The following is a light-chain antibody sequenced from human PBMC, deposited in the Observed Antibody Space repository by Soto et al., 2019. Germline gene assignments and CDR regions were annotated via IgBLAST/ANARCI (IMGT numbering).Light chain of an antibody. CDR1: QSISNF. CDR3: HQRSNWPPFT. CDR2: DAS. V-gene: IGKV3-11*01. J-gene: IGKJ4*01. Sequence: EIVLTQSPATLSLSPGERATLSCRASQSISNFLAWYQQKPGQAPRLLIYDASKRATDIPDRFIGSGSGTDFTLTINRLEPEDFAVYYCHQRSNWPPFTFGGGTKVDIK.